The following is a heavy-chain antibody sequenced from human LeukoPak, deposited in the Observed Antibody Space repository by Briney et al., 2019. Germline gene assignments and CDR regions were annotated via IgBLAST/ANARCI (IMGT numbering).Heavy chain of an antibody. J-gene: IGHJ5*02. CDR2: ISTSNGDT. CDR3: ARDLSAMVRGVINWFDP. Sequence: ASVKVSCKASGYAIFSSDITWVRQAPGQGLEWIGRISTSNGDTNYAAKLQGRVTMTTDTSTSTAYMELRSLRSDDTAVYYCARDLSAMVRGVINWFDPWGQGTLVTVSS. CDR1: GYAIFSSD. V-gene: IGHV1-18*01. D-gene: IGHD3-10*01.